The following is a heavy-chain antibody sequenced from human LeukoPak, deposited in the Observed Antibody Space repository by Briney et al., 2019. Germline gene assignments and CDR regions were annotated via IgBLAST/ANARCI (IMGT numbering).Heavy chain of an antibody. CDR1: GYTFTSYD. CDR2: MNPNSGNT. J-gene: IGHJ3*02. V-gene: IGHV1-8*01. Sequence: ASVKVSCKASGYTFTSYDINWVRQATGQGLEWMGWMNPNSGNTGYAQKFQGRVTTTRNTSISTAYMELSSLRSEDTAVYYCARGDVLLWFGELRDAFDIWGQGTMVTVSS. CDR3: ARGDVLLWFGELRDAFDI. D-gene: IGHD3-10*01.